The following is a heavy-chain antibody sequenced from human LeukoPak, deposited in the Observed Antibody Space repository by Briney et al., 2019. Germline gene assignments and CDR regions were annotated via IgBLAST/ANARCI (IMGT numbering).Heavy chain of an antibody. D-gene: IGHD5-18*01. CDR1: GFTFSSYG. CDR2: ISYDGSNK. J-gene: IGHJ4*02. Sequence: GGSLRLSCAASGFTFSSYGMHWVRQAPGKGLEWVAVISYDGSNKCYADSVKGRFTISRDNSKNTLYLQMNSLRAEDTAVYYCAKGHQVTFFDYWGQGTLVTVSS. CDR3: AKGHQVTFFDY. V-gene: IGHV3-30*18.